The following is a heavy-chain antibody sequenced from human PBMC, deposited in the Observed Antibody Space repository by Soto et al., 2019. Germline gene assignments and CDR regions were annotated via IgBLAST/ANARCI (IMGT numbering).Heavy chain of an antibody. D-gene: IGHD2-15*01. V-gene: IGHV1-46*01. CDR1: GYTFTRYY. J-gene: IGHJ5*02. Sequence: ASVKVSCKASGYTFTRYYMHWVRQAPGQGLEWMGIIDPSGGGTSYAQKFQGRLTMTRDTSTSTVYMELSSLRSEDTAVYYCARDRVDCSGGNCWRSVEDTWGQGTLVTVSS. CDR3: ARDRVDCSGGNCWRSVEDT. CDR2: IDPSGGGT.